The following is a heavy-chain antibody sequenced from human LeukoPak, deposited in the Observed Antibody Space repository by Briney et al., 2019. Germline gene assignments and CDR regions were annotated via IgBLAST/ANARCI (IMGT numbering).Heavy chain of an antibody. J-gene: IGHJ4*02. CDR1: GYSISSGYY. CDR2: IYHSGST. CDR3: ASQGQTYYDFWSGYQFDY. V-gene: IGHV4-38-2*01. D-gene: IGHD3-3*01. Sequence: PSETLSLTCAVSGYSISSGYYWGWIRQPPGKGLEWIGSIYHSGSTYYNPSLKSRVTISVDTSKNQFSLKLSSVTAAGTAVYYCASQGQTYYDFWSGYQFDYWGQGTLVTVSS.